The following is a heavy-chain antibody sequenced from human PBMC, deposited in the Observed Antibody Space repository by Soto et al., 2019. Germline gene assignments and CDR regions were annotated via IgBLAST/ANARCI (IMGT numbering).Heavy chain of an antibody. CDR2: IYYSGST. J-gene: IGHJ4*02. D-gene: IGHD3-22*01. CDR1: GGSISSGGYY. Sequence: PSETLSLTCTVSGGSISSGGYYWTWIRQPPGKGLEWIGYIYYSGSTNYNPSLESRVTMSVDTSKNQFFLKLSSVTAADTAVYYCARDLGYDTSGYYAYWGQGTLVTVSS. CDR3: ARDLGYDTSGYYAY. V-gene: IGHV4-61*08.